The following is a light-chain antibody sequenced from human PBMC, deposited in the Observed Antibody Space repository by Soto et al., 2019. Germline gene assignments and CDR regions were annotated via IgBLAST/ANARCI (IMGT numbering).Light chain of an antibody. Sequence: EIVLTQSPGTLSLSPGERATLSCRASQSFGSGFLAWYQQKPGQAPRLVIYGASSRATGIPDRFSGSGSGTDFTLTISRLEPEDFAVYYCQQYHSSPRTFGQGTKVVFK. CDR3: QQYHSSPRT. CDR1: QSFGSGF. J-gene: IGKJ1*01. CDR2: GAS. V-gene: IGKV3-20*01.